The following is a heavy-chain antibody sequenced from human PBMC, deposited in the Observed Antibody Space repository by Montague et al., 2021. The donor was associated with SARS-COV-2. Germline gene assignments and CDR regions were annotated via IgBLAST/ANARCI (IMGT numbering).Heavy chain of an antibody. CDR3: ASDSGIEIPDYYYSMDV. CDR1: GFTFSSYE. CDR2: ISSSGSTI. V-gene: IGHV3-48*03. J-gene: IGHJ6*02. Sequence: SLRLSCAASGFTFSSYEMNWVRQAPGKGLEWVSYISSSGSTIYYADSVEGRFTISRDNAKNSLYLQMNSLRAEDTAIYYCASDSGIEIPDYYYSMDVWGQGTTVTVSS. D-gene: IGHD5-24*01.